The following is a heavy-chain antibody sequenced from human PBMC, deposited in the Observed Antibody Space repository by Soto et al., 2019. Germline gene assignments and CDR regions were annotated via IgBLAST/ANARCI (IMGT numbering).Heavy chain of an antibody. CDR1: SGSISSSNW. CDR2: IYHSGST. V-gene: IGHV4-4*02. D-gene: IGHD6-13*01. Sequence: QVQLQESGPGLVTPSGTLSLTFAVSSGSISSSNWWSWVRQPPGKGLEWIGEIYHSGSTNYNPSLKSRVTISVDKSKNQFSLKLSSVPAADTAVYYCARQREAAARSGAFDIWGQGTMVTVSS. CDR3: ARQREAAARSGAFDI. J-gene: IGHJ3*02.